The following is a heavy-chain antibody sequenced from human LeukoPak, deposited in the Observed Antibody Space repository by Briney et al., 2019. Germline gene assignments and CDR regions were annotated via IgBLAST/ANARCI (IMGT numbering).Heavy chain of an antibody. J-gene: IGHJ5*02. D-gene: IGHD1-26*01. V-gene: IGHV3-23*01. CDR2: ISASGGST. CDR3: ARGPPYSGSYYFS. Sequence: GGSLRLSCAASGFTFSSYAMSWVRQAPGKGLEWVSAISASGGSTYYADSVKGRFTISRDNAKNSLYLQMNSLRAEDTAVYYCARGPPYSGSYYFSWGQGTLVTVSS. CDR1: GFTFSSYA.